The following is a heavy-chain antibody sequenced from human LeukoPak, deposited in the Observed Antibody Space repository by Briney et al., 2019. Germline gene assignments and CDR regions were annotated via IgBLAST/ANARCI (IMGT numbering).Heavy chain of an antibody. CDR2: INPNSGGT. V-gene: IGHV1-2*02. Sequence: ASVKVSCKASGYTFTGYYMHWVRQAPGQGLGWMGWINPNSGGTKYAQEFQGRVTMTRDTSISTAYMELSRLRSDDTAVYYCARDLRQLRSSSHAFDIWGQGTMVTVSS. CDR1: GYTFTGYY. D-gene: IGHD3-3*01. J-gene: IGHJ3*02. CDR3: ARDLRQLRSSSHAFDI.